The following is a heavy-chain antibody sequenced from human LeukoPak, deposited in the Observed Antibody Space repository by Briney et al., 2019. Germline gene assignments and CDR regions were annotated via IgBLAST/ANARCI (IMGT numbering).Heavy chain of an antibody. J-gene: IGHJ4*01. D-gene: IGHD6-13*01. CDR3: ARDGTAAGLYFVL. CDR2: IKQDGGEK. Sequence: PGGSLRLSCGVSGFIFSDYWVNWVRQAPGKGLEWVASIKQDGGEKSYVDSVKGRFTISRDNAKNSLYLQMSRLRAEDTAVYYCARDGTAAGLYFVLWGQGTPVTVSS. CDR1: GFIFSDYW. V-gene: IGHV3-7*01.